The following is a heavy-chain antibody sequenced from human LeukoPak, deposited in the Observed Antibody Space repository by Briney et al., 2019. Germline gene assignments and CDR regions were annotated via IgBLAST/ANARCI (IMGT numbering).Heavy chain of an antibody. CDR3: ARMPASGSPITPPFDY. Sequence: XRSLRLSCAASGFTFSSSGMHWVRQAPGKGLEWVAIISYDGSNKYYAASVKGRFTISRDSSKNTLYLEMNSLRPEDTAVYYCARMPASGSPITPPFDYWGQGTLVTVSS. CDR1: GFTFSSSG. J-gene: IGHJ4*02. CDR2: ISYDGSNK. V-gene: IGHV3-30*03. D-gene: IGHD3-10*01.